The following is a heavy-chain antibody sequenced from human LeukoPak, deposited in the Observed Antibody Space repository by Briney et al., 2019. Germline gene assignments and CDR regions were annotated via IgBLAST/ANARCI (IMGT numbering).Heavy chain of an antibody. CDR1: GVSIGTSTHY. Sequence: SQTLSLTCTVSGVSIGTSTHYWAWIRQPPGKGLEWIASMFYGGSTYYNASLRSRVSLSVDTSRNQFSLKLTSVTASDTAIFYCVRQGGWGGAASLIDFWGQGTLVTVSS. D-gene: IGHD2-15*01. J-gene: IGHJ4*02. CDR3: VRQGGWGGAASLIDF. CDR2: MFYGGST. V-gene: IGHV4-39*01.